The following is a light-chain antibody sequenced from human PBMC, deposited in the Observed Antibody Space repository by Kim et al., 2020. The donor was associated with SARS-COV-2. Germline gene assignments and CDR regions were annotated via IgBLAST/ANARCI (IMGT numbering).Light chain of an antibody. J-gene: IGLJ2*01. CDR3: LLYYGGALL. CDR2: STN. CDR1: TGTVSGAFY. V-gene: IGLV7-43*01. Sequence: PGVTVTLTCGSSTGTVSGAFYPSWFQQKPGQAPRALIYSTNDKHSWTPARFSGSLLGGKAALTLSGAQPEDEADYYCLLYYGGALLFGGGTQLTVL.